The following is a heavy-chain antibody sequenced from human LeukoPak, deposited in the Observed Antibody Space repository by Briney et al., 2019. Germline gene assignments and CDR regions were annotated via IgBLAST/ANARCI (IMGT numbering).Heavy chain of an antibody. J-gene: IGHJ1*01. CDR3: AEDRYSYAFEYFQH. CDR2: ISYDGSNK. Sequence: GGSLRLSCAASGFNFSSYAMSWVRQAPGKGLEWVAVISYDGSNKYYADSVKGRFTISRNNSKNTLYLQMNSLRAEDTAVYYCAEDRYSYAFEYFQHWGQGTLVTVSS. D-gene: IGHD5-18*01. CDR1: GFNFSSYA. V-gene: IGHV3-30*18.